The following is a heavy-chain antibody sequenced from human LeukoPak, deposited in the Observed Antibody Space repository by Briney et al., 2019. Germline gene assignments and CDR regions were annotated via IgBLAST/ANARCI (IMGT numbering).Heavy chain of an antibody. D-gene: IGHD1-26*01. J-gene: IGHJ3*02. Sequence: SETLSLTCTVSGGSISSYYWSWIRQPPGKGLEWIGYIYTSGSTNYNPSLKSRVTISVDTSKNQFSLKLSSVTAADTAVYYCARGGIVGATMVPDAFDIWGQGTMVTVSS. V-gene: IGHV4-4*09. CDR3: ARGGIVGATMVPDAFDI. CDR2: IYTSGST. CDR1: GGSISSYY.